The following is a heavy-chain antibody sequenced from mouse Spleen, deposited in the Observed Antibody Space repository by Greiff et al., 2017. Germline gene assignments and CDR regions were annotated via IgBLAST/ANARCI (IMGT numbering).Heavy chain of an antibody. CDR2: IYPGDGDT. D-gene: IGHD3-1*01. CDR1: GYAFSSYW. V-gene: IGHV1-80*01. CDR3: SRSSRGHYAMDY. J-gene: IGHJ4*01. Sequence: QVQLKQSGAELVKPGASVKLSCKASGYAFSSYWMNWVKQRPGKGLEWIGQIYPGDGDTNYKGKFKGKATLTADKSSSTAYMQLSSLTSEDSAVYYYSRSSRGHYAMDYWGQGTSVTVSS.